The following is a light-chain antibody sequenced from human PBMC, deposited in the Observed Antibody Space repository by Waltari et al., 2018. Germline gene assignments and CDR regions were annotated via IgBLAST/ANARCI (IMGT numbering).Light chain of an antibody. CDR3: QHSYRPPYI. CDR1: QSISRF. CDR2: TAS. Sequence: DIQMTQSPSSLSASVGDRVTITCRAGQSISRFLNWYQQKPGEAPKLLIYTASSLHSGVPSRFSGSGSGTDFTLTISSLQPEDFATYYCQHSYRPPYIFGQGTKLEIK. J-gene: IGKJ2*01. V-gene: IGKV1-39*01.